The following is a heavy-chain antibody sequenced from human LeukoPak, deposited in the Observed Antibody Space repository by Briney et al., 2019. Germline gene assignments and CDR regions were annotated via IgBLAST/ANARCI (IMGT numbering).Heavy chain of an antibody. D-gene: IGHD1-26*01. J-gene: IGHJ4*02. CDR2: IYYSGST. V-gene: IGHV4-39*07. CDR1: GGSISSSSYY. Sequence: SETLSLTCTVSGGSISSSSYYWGWIRQPPGKGLEWIGSIYYSGSTNYNPSLKSRVTISVDKSKNQFSLKLSSVTAADTAVYYCATRSGSQDYWGQGTLVTVSS. CDR3: ATRSGSQDY.